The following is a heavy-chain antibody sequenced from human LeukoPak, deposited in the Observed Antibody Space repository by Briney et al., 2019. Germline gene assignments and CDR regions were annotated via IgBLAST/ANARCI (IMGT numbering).Heavy chain of an antibody. Sequence: SETLSLTCTVSGYSISSGYYWGWIRQPPGKGLEWIGSIYHSGSTYYNPSLKSRVTISVDTSKNQFSLKLSSVTAADTAVYYCARRLVRGVISGPFDYWGQGTLVTVSS. CDR1: GYSISSGYY. CDR3: ARRLVRGVISGPFDY. V-gene: IGHV4-38-2*02. CDR2: IYHSGST. J-gene: IGHJ4*02. D-gene: IGHD3-10*01.